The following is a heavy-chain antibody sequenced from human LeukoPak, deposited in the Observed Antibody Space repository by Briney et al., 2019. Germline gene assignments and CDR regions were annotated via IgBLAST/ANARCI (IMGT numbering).Heavy chain of an antibody. Sequence: GGSLRLSCAASGFTFSSYAMHWVRQAPGKGLEWVAVISYDGSNKYYADSVKGRFTVSRDNSKNTLYLQMNSLRDEDTAVYYCARDSDVHCSGGSCTNFDYWGQGTRVTVSS. J-gene: IGHJ4*02. V-gene: IGHV3-30*04. CDR3: ARDSDVHCSGGSCTNFDY. CDR1: GFTFSSYA. CDR2: ISYDGSNK. D-gene: IGHD2-15*01.